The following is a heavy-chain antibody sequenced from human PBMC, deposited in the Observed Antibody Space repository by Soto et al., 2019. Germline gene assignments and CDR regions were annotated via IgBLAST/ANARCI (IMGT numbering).Heavy chain of an antibody. V-gene: IGHV6-1*01. CDR2: TYYRSKWYN. CDR1: GDSVSSNSAT. J-gene: IGHJ4*02. CDR3: ATAPYFVDPFDY. Sequence: PSQTLSLTCAISGDSVSSNSATWNWIRQSPSRGLEWLGRTYYRSKWYNEYAVSVKSRITINPDTSKNQFSLQLNSVTPEDTAVYYCATAPYFVDPFDYWGQGTLVTVSS. D-gene: IGHD3-9*01.